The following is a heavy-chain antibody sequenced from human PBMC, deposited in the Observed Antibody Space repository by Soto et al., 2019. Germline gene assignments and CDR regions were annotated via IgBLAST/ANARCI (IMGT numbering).Heavy chain of an antibody. CDR2: IYHSGST. V-gene: IGHV4-4*02. Sequence: SETLSLTCAVSGGSISSSNWWSWVRQPPGKVLEWIGEIYHSGSTNYNPSLKSRVTISVDKSKNQFSLKLSSVAAADTAVYYCARKIAAQAHFDYWGQGTLVTVS. CDR3: ARKIAAQAHFDY. D-gene: IGHD6-6*01. CDR1: GGSISSSNW. J-gene: IGHJ4*02.